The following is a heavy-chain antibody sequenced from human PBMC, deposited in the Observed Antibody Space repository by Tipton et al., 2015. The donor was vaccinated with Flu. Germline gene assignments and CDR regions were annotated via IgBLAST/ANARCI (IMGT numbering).Heavy chain of an antibody. CDR2: IDPSDSYT. D-gene: IGHD2-15*01. CDR1: YW. V-gene: IGHV5-10-1*01. CDR3: ARTAEVAGHAFDI. J-gene: IGHJ3*02. Sequence: YWISWVRQMPGKGLEWMGRIDPSDSYTNYSPSFQGHVTISADKSISTAYLQWSSLKASDTAMYYCARTAEVAGHAFDIWGQGTMVTVSS.